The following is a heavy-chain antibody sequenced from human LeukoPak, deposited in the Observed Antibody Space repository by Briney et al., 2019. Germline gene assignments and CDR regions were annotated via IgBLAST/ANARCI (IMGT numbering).Heavy chain of an antibody. CDR3: ARLGRAPIVAFDY. J-gene: IGHJ4*02. CDR1: GYSFTSYW. V-gene: IGHV5-51*01. CDR2: IYPGDSDT. Sequence: GESLKISCKGSGYSFTSYWIGWVRQMPGKGLEWMGIIYPGDSDTNYSPSFQGQVTISADKSISIAYLQWSSLKASDTAMYYCARLGRAPIVAFDYWGQGTLVTVSS. D-gene: IGHD2/OR15-2a*01.